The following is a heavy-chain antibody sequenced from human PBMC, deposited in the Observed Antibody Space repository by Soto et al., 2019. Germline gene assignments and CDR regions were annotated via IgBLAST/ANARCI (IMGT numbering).Heavy chain of an antibody. J-gene: IGHJ5*02. CDR2: IHYSAST. V-gene: IGHV4-39*01. CDR3: ARHRSAVGKVGWFDP. CDR1: GGSISSGGCY. D-gene: IGHD6-13*01. Sequence: QLQLQESGPGLVKPSETLSLTCTVSGGSISSGGCYWGWIRQPPGKGLEWIGSIHYSASTYYNPSLNSRVTISVDTSKNQISLQLTSLTAADTAVYYCARHRSAVGKVGWFDPWGQGTLVTVSS.